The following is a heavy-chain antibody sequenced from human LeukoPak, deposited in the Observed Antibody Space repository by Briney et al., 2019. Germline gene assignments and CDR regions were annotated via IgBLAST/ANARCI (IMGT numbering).Heavy chain of an antibody. D-gene: IGHD6-13*01. V-gene: IGHV4-39*01. CDR2: ISYSGST. J-gene: IGHJ5*02. CDR1: GGSISSSSYY. Sequence: SETLSLTCTVSGGSISSSSYYWGWIRQPPGKGLEWIGDISYSGSTYYNPSLKSRVTISVDTSKNQFSLKLSSVTATDTAVYYCAREANIATAIVWFDPWGQGTLVTVSS. CDR3: AREANIATAIVWFDP.